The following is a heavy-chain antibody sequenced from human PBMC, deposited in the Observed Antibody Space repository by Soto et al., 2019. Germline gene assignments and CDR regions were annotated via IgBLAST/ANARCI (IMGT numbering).Heavy chain of an antibody. CDR3: ARDSDCHSTSCFFPPHV. D-gene: IGHD2-2*01. J-gene: IGHJ6*02. CDR1: GFTFSDEN. Sequence: GGSLRLSCSASGFTFSDENMSWVRQVPGKGLEWVSGISGGGSYIFYADSVQGRFSISRDNPKNSLFLEMNSLRVEDTAVYYCARDSDCHSTSCFFPPHVWGQGTTVTVSS. CDR2: ISGGGSYI. V-gene: IGHV3-21*06.